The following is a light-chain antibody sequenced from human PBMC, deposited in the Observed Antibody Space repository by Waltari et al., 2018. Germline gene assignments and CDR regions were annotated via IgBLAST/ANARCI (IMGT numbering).Light chain of an antibody. Sequence: DIVMTQSPDSLAVSLGERATINCKSSQSVLYSSNNKNYLAWYQQKPGQPPKPLIYWASTRESGVPDRLSGSGSGTDFTLTISSLQAEDVAVYYCHQYYNIPFTFGPGTKVDIK. V-gene: IGKV4-1*01. CDR2: WAS. CDR1: QSVLYSSNNKNY. J-gene: IGKJ3*01. CDR3: HQYYNIPFT.